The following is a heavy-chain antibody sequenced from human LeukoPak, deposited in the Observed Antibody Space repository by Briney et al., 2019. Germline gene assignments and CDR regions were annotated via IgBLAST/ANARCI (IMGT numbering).Heavy chain of an antibody. D-gene: IGHD2-15*01. J-gene: IGHJ4*02. CDR2: ISNNGGYT. CDR1: GSTFSSSA. Sequence: GGSLRLSCTASGSTFSSSAMSWVRQAPGKGLEWVSAISNNGGYTYYADSVQGRFTISRDNSKSTLCLQMNSLRAEDTAVYYCAKQLGYCSDGSCYFPYWGQGTLVTVSS. CDR3: AKQLGYCSDGSCYFPY. V-gene: IGHV3-23*01.